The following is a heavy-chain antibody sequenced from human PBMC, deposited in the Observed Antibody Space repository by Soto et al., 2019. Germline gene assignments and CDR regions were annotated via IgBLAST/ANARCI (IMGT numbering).Heavy chain of an antibody. D-gene: IGHD3-22*01. CDR2: ISYDGSNK. J-gene: IGHJ5*02. CDR1: GFTFSSYG. Sequence: QVQLVESGGGVVQPGRSLRLSCAASGFTFSSYGMHWVRQAPGKGLEWVAVISYDGSNKYYADSVKGRFTISRDNSKNTLYLQMNSLRAEDTAVYYCAKDWYDSSGSPWGQGTLVTVSS. V-gene: IGHV3-30*18. CDR3: AKDWYDSSGSP.